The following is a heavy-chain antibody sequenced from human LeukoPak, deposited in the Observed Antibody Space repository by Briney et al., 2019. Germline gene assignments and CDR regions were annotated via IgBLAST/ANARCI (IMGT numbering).Heavy chain of an antibody. J-gene: IGHJ4*02. V-gene: IGHV1-3*01. CDR1: GYTFTSYA. Sequence: ALVTVSCTASGYTFTSYAMHWVRQAPGQRLEWMGWINAGNGSTKYSQKFQGRVTITRDTSASTAYMELSSLRSEDTAVYYCARDYYDSSGYYLGGIDYWGQGTLVTVSS. CDR3: ARDYYDSSGYYLGGIDY. CDR2: INAGNGST. D-gene: IGHD3-22*01.